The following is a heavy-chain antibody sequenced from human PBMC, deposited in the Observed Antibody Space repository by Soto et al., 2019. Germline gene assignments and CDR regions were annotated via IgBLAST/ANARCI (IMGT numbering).Heavy chain of an antibody. J-gene: IGHJ5*02. D-gene: IGHD2-2*01. CDR1: GYTFTSYG. CDR3: ARDIVVVTAPDSERWFDP. V-gene: IGHV1-18*01. CDR2: ISAYNGNT. Sequence: ASVKVSCKASGYTFTSYGISWVRQAPGQGLEWMGWISAYNGNTNYAQKLQGRVTMTTDTSTSTAYMELRSLRSDDTAVYYCARDIVVVTAPDSERWFDPWGQGTLVTVLL.